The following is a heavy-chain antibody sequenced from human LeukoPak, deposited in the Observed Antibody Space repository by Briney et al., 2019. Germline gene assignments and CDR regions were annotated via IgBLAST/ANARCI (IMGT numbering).Heavy chain of an antibody. D-gene: IGHD3-10*02. V-gene: IGHV3-48*03. J-gene: IGHJ6*04. CDR1: GFTFSSYE. CDR3: AELGITMIGGV. Sequence: PGGSLRLSCAASGFTFSSYEMNWVRQAPGKGLEWVSYISSSGSTIYYAASAKGRFTISRDNAKSSLYLQMNSLRAEDTAVYYCAELGITMIGGVWGKGTTVTISS. CDR2: ISSSGSTI.